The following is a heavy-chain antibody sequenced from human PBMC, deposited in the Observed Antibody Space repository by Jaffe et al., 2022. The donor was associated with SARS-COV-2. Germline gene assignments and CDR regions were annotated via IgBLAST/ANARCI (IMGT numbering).Heavy chain of an antibody. CDR1: GFSLSKSGVR. CDR2: IYWDDDK. Sequence: QITLKESGPTLVKPTQTLTLTCLFSGFSLSKSGVRVGWIRQPPGKALEWLALIYWDDDKRYSPSLKSRLTITKDISKNQVVLTMTNMDPVDTATYYCAHRSYDSSGFTLYEYWGQGTLVTVSS. D-gene: IGHD3-22*01. V-gene: IGHV2-5*02. J-gene: IGHJ4*02. CDR3: AHRSYDSSGFTLYEY.